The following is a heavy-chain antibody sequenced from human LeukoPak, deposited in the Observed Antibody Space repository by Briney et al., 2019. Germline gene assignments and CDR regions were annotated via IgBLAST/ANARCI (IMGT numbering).Heavy chain of an antibody. CDR1: GYTFTSYG. D-gene: IGHD6-19*01. CDR2: ISAYNGNT. Sequence: GASVTVSCTASGYTFTSYGISWVRQAPGQGLEWMGWISAYNGNTNYAQKLQGRVTMTTDTSTSTAYMGLRSLRSDDTAVYYCARGGSGFLYYYGMDVWGQGTTVTVSS. J-gene: IGHJ6*02. CDR3: ARGGSGFLYYYGMDV. V-gene: IGHV1-18*01.